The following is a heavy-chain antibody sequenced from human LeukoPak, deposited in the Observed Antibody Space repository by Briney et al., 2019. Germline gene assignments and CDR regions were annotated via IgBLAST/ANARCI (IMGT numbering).Heavy chain of an antibody. Sequence: GGSLRLSCAASGFTFSSYAMHWVRQAPGKGLEWVAVISYDGSNKYYADSVKGRFTISRDNSKNTLYLQMNSLGAEDTAVYYCARDLYRIVVVPHYFDYWGQGTLVTVSS. CDR1: GFTFSSYA. J-gene: IGHJ4*02. CDR2: ISYDGSNK. V-gene: IGHV3-30*04. CDR3: ARDLYRIVVVPHYFDY. D-gene: IGHD3-22*01.